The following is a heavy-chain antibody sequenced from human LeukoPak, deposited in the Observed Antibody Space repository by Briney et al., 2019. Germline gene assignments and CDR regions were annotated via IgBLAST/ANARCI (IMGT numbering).Heavy chain of an antibody. CDR3: ARDLYSGSYYDY. D-gene: IGHD1-26*01. CDR2: INPNSGGT. Sequence: ASVKVSCKASGYTFTGYYMHWVRQAPGQGLEWMGWINPNSGGTNYAQEFQGRVTMTRDTSISTAYMELSRLRSDDTAVYYCARDLYSGSYYDYWGQGTLVTVSS. J-gene: IGHJ4*02. V-gene: IGHV1-2*02. CDR1: GYTFTGYY.